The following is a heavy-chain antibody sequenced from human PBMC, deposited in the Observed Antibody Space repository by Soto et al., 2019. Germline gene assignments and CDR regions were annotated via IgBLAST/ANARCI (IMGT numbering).Heavy chain of an antibody. CDR1: GDSDSTNSAT. CDR2: TYYRSKWYN. CDR3: ARGPPRSSSWGD. D-gene: IGHD6-13*01. Sequence: SQTLSLTCAISGDSDSTNSATWDWIRQSPSRGLEWLGRTYYRSKWYNDYAVSVKSRITINPDTSKNQFSLQLNSVTPEDTAVYYCARGPPRSSSWGDWGQGTPVTVSS. V-gene: IGHV6-1*01. J-gene: IGHJ4*02.